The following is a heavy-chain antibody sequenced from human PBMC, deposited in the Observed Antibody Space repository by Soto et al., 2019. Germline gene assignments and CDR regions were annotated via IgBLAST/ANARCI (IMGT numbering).Heavy chain of an antibody. J-gene: IGHJ4*02. Sequence: ASVKVSCKASGYTFTSYGISWVRQAPGQGLEWMGWISAYNGNTNYAQKLQGRVTMTTDTSTGTAYMELRSLRSDDTAVYYCARDSFPKNYYYDSSGYYYFDYWGQGTLVTVS. CDR3: ARDSFPKNYYYDSSGYYYFDY. V-gene: IGHV1-18*01. CDR1: GYTFTSYG. CDR2: ISAYNGNT. D-gene: IGHD3-22*01.